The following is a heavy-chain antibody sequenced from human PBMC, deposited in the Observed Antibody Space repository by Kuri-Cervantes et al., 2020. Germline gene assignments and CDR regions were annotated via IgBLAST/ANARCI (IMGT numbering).Heavy chain of an antibody. J-gene: IGHJ6*02. V-gene: IGHV3-11*01. D-gene: IGHD2-8*01. CDR3: ARDSVLMVYAIRGAADTLYYHYGMDV. CDR2: ISSSGSTI. CDR1: GFTFSDYY. Sequence: GGSLRLSCAASGFTFSDYYMSWIRQAPGKGLEWVSYISSSGSTIYYADSVKGRFTISRDNAKNSLYLQMNSLRAEDTAVYYCARDSVLMVYAIRGAADTLYYHYGMDVWGQGTTVTVSS.